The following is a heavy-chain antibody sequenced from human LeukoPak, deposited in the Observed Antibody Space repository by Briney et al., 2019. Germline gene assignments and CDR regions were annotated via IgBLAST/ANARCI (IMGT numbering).Heavy chain of an antibody. V-gene: IGHV3-23*01. CDR2: ISGSGSNT. D-gene: IGHD1-26*01. J-gene: IGHJ4*02. CDR3: ADAIVGAPAHY. CDR1: GFTFSDYA. Sequence: GGSLRLSCAASGFTFSDYAMSWVRQAPRKGLEWVLSISGSGSNTYYAGSVKGRFTISRDNSRNTLYLQMNSLRAGDTAVYYCADAIVGAPAHYWGQGTLVTVSS.